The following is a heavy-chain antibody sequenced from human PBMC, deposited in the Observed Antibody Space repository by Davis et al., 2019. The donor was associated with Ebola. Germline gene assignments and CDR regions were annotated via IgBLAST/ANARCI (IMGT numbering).Heavy chain of an antibody. J-gene: IGHJ4*02. CDR2: TSYDGSRK. Sequence: GESLKISCAASGFTFSSYSMNWVRQAPGRGLEWVAVTSYDGSRKYHADSVKGRFTISKDNSKNTLYLQMNNLRTEDTAVYYCAKVVSSSWSIEYWGQGTLVTVSS. CDR1: GFTFSSYS. CDR3: AKVVSSSWSIEY. V-gene: IGHV3-30*18. D-gene: IGHD6-13*01.